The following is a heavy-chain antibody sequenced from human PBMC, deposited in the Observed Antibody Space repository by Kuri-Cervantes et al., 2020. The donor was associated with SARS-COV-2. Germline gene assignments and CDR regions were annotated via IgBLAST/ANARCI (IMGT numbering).Heavy chain of an antibody. CDR1: GFTFGDYA. CDR3: TLVAATYKGAFDY. D-gene: IGHD2-15*01. CDR2: IRSKAYGGTT. V-gene: IGHV3-49*04. J-gene: IGHJ4*02. Sequence: GESLKISCTASGFTFGDYAMSWVRQAPGKGLEWVGLIRSKAYGGTTEYAASVKGRFTISRDDSKSIAYLQMNSLKTEDTAVYYCTLVAATYKGAFDYWGQGTLVTVSS.